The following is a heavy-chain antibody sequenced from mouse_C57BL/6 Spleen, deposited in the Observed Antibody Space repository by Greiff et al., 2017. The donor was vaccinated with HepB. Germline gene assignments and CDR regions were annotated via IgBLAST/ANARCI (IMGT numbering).Heavy chain of an antibody. CDR3: ARAIYDGYRGNYFDY. Sequence: EVKLMESGPGLVKPSQSLSLTCSVTGYSITSGYYWNWIRQFPGNKLEWMGYISYDGSNNYNPSLKNRISITRDTSKNQFFLKLNSVTTEDTATYYCARAIYDGYRGNYFDYWGQGTTLTVSS. J-gene: IGHJ2*01. CDR1: GYSITSGYY. D-gene: IGHD2-3*01. CDR2: ISYDGSN. V-gene: IGHV3-6*01.